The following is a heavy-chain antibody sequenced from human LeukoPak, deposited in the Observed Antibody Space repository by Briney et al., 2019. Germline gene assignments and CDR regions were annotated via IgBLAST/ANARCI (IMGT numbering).Heavy chain of an antibody. D-gene: IGHD1-26*01. CDR2: ISYDGSNK. V-gene: IGHV3-30*03. Sequence: GGSLRLSCAASGFTFSSYGMHWVRQAPGKGLEWVAVISYDGSNKYYADSVKGRFTISRDNSKNTLYLQMNSLRAEDTAVYYCARLGSYYDFDYWGQGTLVTVSS. CDR3: ARLGSYYDFDY. CDR1: GFTFSSYG. J-gene: IGHJ4*02.